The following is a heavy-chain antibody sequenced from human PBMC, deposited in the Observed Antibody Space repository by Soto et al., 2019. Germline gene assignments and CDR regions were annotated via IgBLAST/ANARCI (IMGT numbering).Heavy chain of an antibody. J-gene: IGHJ6*02. Sequence: GPLKGPCQASWDTFAPYDINWVRQAPGQGRGWMGWMNPNSGNTGYAQKFQGRVTMTRNTSISTAYMELSSLRSEDTAVYYCARESRPNEGLFPYYYYYYGMDVWGQGTTVTV. CDR2: MNPNSGNT. CDR1: WDTFAPYD. V-gene: IGHV1-8*01. CDR3: ARESRPNEGLFPYYYYYYGMDV. D-gene: IGHD3-3*01.